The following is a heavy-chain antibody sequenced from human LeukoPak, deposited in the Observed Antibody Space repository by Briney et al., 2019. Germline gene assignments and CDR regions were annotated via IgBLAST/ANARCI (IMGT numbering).Heavy chain of an antibody. D-gene: IGHD6-13*01. J-gene: IGHJ5*02. Sequence: SETLSLTCTVSGGSISSHYWSWIRQPPGRGLEWIGYIYYSGSTNYNPSLKSRVTISVDTSKNQFSLKLSSVTAADTAVYYCARDTGYSSSWSRNNWFDPWGQGTLVTVSS. CDR3: ARDTGYSSSWSRNNWFDP. CDR1: GGSISSHY. CDR2: IYYSGST. V-gene: IGHV4-59*11.